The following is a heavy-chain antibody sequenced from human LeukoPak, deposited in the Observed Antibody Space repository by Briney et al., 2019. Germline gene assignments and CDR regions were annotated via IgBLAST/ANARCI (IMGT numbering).Heavy chain of an antibody. CDR1: GYTFTSYA. J-gene: IGHJ4*02. CDR2: INAGNGNT. D-gene: IGHD3-10*01. Sequence: ASVKVSCKASGYTFTSYAMHWVRQAPGQRLEWMGWINAGNGNTKYSQKFQGRVTITRDTSASTAYMELSSLRSEDTAVYYCARPVVRGAVNTPFDYCGQGTLVTVSS. V-gene: IGHV1-3*01. CDR3: ARPVVRGAVNTPFDY.